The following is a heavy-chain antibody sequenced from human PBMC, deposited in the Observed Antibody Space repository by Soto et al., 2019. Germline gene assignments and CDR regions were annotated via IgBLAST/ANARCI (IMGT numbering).Heavy chain of an antibody. CDR3: ATSSRTRVWGDYFDS. Sequence: ASVKVSCKVSGNTLPEVSIHWVRQSRAKGLEWVGGFDPEDVEPVYAEDFQGRVTLTEDTSIDTAYMELSSLRSEDTAVYYCATSSRTRVWGDYFDSWG. J-gene: IGHJ4*01. V-gene: IGHV1-24*01. CDR2: FDPEDVEP. CDR1: GNTLPEVS. D-gene: IGHD4-4*01.